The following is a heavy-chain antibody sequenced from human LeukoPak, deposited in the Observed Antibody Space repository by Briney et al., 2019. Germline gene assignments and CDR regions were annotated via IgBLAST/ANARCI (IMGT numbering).Heavy chain of an antibody. V-gene: IGHV3-30*18. D-gene: IGHD3-16*01. J-gene: IGHJ4*02. Sequence: PGRSLRLSCAASGFTFSSYGVHWVRQAPGKGLEWVAVISYDGSNKYYADSVKGRFTISRDNSKNTLYLQMNSLRVEDTAVYYCAKDLGGVIDYWGQGTLVAVSS. CDR1: GFTFSSYG. CDR3: AKDLGGVIDY. CDR2: ISYDGSNK.